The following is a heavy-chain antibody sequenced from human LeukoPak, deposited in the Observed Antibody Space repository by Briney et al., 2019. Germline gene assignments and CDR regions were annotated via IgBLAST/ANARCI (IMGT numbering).Heavy chain of an antibody. Sequence: GSLRLSCAASGFPFNRYAMSWVRQAPEKALEWVSAISGSGGSTYYADSVKGRFTISRDNSKNTLYLQMNSLRAEDTAVYYCANLYCSSTSCLYWGQGTLVTVSS. D-gene: IGHD2-2*01. V-gene: IGHV3-23*01. J-gene: IGHJ4*02. CDR2: ISGSGGST. CDR1: GFPFNRYA. CDR3: ANLYCSSTSCLY.